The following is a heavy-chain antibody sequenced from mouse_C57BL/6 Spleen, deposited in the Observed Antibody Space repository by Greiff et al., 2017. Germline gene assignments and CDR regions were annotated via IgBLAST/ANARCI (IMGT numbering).Heavy chain of an antibody. CDR3: AREAIYYGNYGYAMDY. CDR1: GYSITSGYY. V-gene: IGHV3-6*01. Sequence: EVQLQVSGPGLVKPSQSLSLTCSVTGYSITSGYYWNWIRQFPGNKLEWMGYISYDGSNNYNPSLKNRISITRDTSKNLFFLKLNSVTTEDTATYYCAREAIYYGNYGYAMDYWGQGASVTVSS. J-gene: IGHJ4*01. CDR2: ISYDGSN. D-gene: IGHD2-1*01.